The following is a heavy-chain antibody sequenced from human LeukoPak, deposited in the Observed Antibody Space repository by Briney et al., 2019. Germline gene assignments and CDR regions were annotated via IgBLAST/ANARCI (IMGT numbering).Heavy chain of an antibody. V-gene: IGHV1-69*06. CDR1: GGTFIIYT. D-gene: IGHD6-13*01. J-gene: IGHJ4*02. CDR2: IIPIFGTA. Sequence: AAVTVCFMASGGTFIIYTISLVRQAPGQGLEWMGGIIPIFGTANYAQKFQGRVTITADTSTSTAYMELSSLRSEDTAVYYCARGGQQLVENPRADYWGQGTLVTVSS. CDR3: ARGGQQLVENPRADY.